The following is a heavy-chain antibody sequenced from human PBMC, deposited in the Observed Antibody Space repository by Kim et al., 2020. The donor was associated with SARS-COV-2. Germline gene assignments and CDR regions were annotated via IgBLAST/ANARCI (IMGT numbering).Heavy chain of an antibody. V-gene: IGHV1-8*01. D-gene: IGHD3-10*01. J-gene: IGHJ4*02. CDR1: GYTFTSYD. CDR2: MNPNSGNT. CDR3: ARAMRTSGVSIVTKYYFDY. Sequence: ASVKVSCKASGYTFTSYDINWVRQATGQGLEWMGWMNPNSGNTGYAQKFQGRVTMTRNTSISTAYMELSSLRSEDTAVYYCARAMRTSGVSIVTKYYFDYWGQRTLATLST.